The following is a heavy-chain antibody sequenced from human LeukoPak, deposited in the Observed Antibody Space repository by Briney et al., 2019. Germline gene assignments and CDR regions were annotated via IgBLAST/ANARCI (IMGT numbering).Heavy chain of an antibody. CDR1: GGSISSSSYY. Sequence: PSETLSLTCTVSGGSISSSSYYWGWIRQPPGKGLEWIGSIYYSGSTYYNPSLKSRVTISVDTSKNQFSLKLSSVTAADTAVYYCARFYPYDYSNYRMIGYFDLWGRSTLVTVSS. V-gene: IGHV4-39*01. CDR2: IYYSGST. CDR3: ARFYPYDYSNYRMIGYFDL. J-gene: IGHJ2*01. D-gene: IGHD4-11*01.